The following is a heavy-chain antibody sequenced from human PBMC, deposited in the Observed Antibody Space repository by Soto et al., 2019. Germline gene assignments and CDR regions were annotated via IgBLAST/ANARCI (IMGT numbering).Heavy chain of an antibody. CDR1: GGSISSYY. CDR3: ARQVGGWAPWYFDY. CDR2: IYYSGST. D-gene: IGHD6-19*01. V-gene: IGHV4-59*08. J-gene: IGHJ4*02. Sequence: SETLSLTCTVSGGSISSYYWSWIRQPPGKGLEWIGYIYYSGSTNYNPSLKSRVTISVDTSKNQFSLKLSSVTAADTAVYYCARQVGGWAPWYFDYWGQGTLVTVSS.